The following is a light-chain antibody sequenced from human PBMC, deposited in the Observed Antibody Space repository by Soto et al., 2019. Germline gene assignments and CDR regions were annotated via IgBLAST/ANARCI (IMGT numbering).Light chain of an antibody. J-gene: IGLJ7*01. Sequence: QSVLTQPTSASGTPGQRVTISCSGSRSNIGAHTVNWYQQLPGTAPKLLIHLDNQRPSGVPDRFSGSKSGTSASLAISGLQSEDAADFYCAAWDDSLNGFVFGSGTQLTVL. V-gene: IGLV1-44*01. CDR3: AAWDDSLNGFV. CDR2: LDN. CDR1: RSNIGAHT.